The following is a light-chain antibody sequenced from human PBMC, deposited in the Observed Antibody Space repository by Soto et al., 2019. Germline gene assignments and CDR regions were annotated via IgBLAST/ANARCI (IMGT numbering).Light chain of an antibody. CDR3: MQALQTPWM. Sequence: DIVMTQSPLSLPVTPGEPASISCRSSQSLLHSNGYNYLDWYLQKPGQSPHLLFYLGSNRASGVPDRFRGSGSGTDFTLKISRVEAEDVGVYYCMQALQTPWMLGQGTKVEIK. CDR2: LGS. J-gene: IGKJ1*01. V-gene: IGKV2-28*01. CDR1: QSLLHSNGYNY.